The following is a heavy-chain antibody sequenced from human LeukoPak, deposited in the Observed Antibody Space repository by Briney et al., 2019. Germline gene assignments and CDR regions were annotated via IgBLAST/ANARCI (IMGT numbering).Heavy chain of an antibody. CDR3: ARVRGTYYDILTGYSRGGYFDY. D-gene: IGHD3-9*01. J-gene: IGHJ4*02. Sequence: PGGSLTLSCAASGFTFSGSWMTWVRQAPGKGLEWVAHIKEDGSDKYYVDSVTGRFTISRDNTKNSLYLQMNSLRAEDTAVYYCARVRGTYYDILTGYSRGGYFDYWGQGTLVTVSS. CDR1: GFTFSGSW. CDR2: IKEDGSDK. V-gene: IGHV3-7*02.